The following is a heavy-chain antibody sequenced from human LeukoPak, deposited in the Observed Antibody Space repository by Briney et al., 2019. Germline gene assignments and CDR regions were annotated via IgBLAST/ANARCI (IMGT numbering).Heavy chain of an antibody. Sequence: GGSLRLSCVASGFTFSDKWMSWVRQASGKGPEWVASIKKDGSQKYYVDSVKGRFTISRDNAQNSLYLQMSSLRVEDTAIYSCARVGWELVNLHYDPWGQGTLVTVSS. V-gene: IGHV3-7*03. J-gene: IGHJ5*02. CDR1: GFTFSDKW. CDR2: IKKDGSQK. CDR3: ARVGWELVNLHYDP. D-gene: IGHD1-7*01.